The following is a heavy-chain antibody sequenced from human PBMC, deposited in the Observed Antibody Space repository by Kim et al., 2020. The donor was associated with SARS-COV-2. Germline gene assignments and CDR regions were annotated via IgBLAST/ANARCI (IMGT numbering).Heavy chain of an antibody. J-gene: IGHJ4*02. CDR3: AKGDSYYDFWSGYSGFDY. Sequence: GRFTISRDNSKNTLYLQMNSLRAEDTAVYYCAKGDSYYDFWSGYSGFDYWGQGTLVTVSS. D-gene: IGHD3-3*01. V-gene: IGHV3-30*02.